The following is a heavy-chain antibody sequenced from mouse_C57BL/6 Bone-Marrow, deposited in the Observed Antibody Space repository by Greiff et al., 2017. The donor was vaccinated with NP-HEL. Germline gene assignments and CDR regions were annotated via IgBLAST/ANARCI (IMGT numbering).Heavy chain of an antibody. CDR2: IWRGGST. D-gene: IGHD4-1*01. Sequence: VKLQESGPGLVQPSQSLSITCTVSGFSLTSYGVHWVRQSPGKGLEWLGVIWRGGSTDYNAAFMSRLSITKDNSKSQVFFKMNSLQADDTAIYYCAKETGTGEDYFGYWGQGTTLTVSS. J-gene: IGHJ2*01. V-gene: IGHV2-5*01. CDR3: AKETGTGEDYFGY. CDR1: GFSLTSYG.